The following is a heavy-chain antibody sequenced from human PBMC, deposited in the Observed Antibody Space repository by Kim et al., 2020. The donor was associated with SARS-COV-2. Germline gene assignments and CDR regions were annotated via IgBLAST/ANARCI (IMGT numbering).Heavy chain of an antibody. CDR3: ARGPGVAAAALFDYYHYGMDV. V-gene: IGHV3-7*01. CDR2: IKQDGSEK. Sequence: GGSLRLSCAASGFTFSSYWMSWVRQVPGKGLEWVANIKQDGSEKYYVDSVKGRFTISRDNAKNSLYLQMNSPRAEDTAVYYCARGPGVAAAALFDYYHYGMDVWGQGTTVTVSS. D-gene: IGHD6-13*01. J-gene: IGHJ6*02. CDR1: GFTFSSYW.